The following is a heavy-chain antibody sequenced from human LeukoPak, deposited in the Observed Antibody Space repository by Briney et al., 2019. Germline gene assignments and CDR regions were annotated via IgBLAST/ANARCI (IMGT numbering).Heavy chain of an antibody. J-gene: IGHJ4*02. CDR3: ASRGYSNDYYGLDY. V-gene: IGHV3-23*01. D-gene: IGHD3-22*01. CDR1: GFIFSSYD. Sequence: PGGSLRLSCSASGFIFSSYDMSWVRQAPGKGLEWVSSISGSGDRTIYADSVRGRLTISRDKSKNTLYLQMSSLRAEDTAVYYCASRGYSNDYYGLDYWGQGTLVTVSS. CDR2: ISGSGDRT.